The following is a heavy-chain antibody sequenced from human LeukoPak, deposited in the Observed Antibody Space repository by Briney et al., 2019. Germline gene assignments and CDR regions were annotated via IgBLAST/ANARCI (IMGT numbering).Heavy chain of an antibody. Sequence: SVKVSCKASGGTFSSYAISWVRQAPGQGLEWMGGIIPIFGTANYAQKFQGRVTITADESTSTAYMELSSLRSEDTAVYYCARDKVAIGRYNWNSPQPYYYGMDVWGQGTTVTVSS. V-gene: IGHV1-69*01. CDR2: IIPIFGTA. CDR1: GGTFSSYA. CDR3: ARDKVAIGRYNWNSPQPYYYGMDV. J-gene: IGHJ6*02. D-gene: IGHD1-20*01.